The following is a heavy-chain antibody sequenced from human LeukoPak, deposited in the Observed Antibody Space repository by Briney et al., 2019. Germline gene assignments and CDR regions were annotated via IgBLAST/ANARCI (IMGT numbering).Heavy chain of an antibody. V-gene: IGHV1-69*05. CDR2: IIPIFGTA. D-gene: IGHD2-2*01. J-gene: IGHJ6*03. Sequence: GASVKVSCKASGGTFSSYAISWVRQAPGQGLEWMGGIIPIFGTANYAQKFQGRVTITTDESTGTAYLELSSLRSEDTAVYYCARGSCTSTTCYLGKDYYYYYMDVWGKGTTVTVSS. CDR3: ARGSCTSTTCYLGKDYYYYYMDV. CDR1: GGTFSSYA.